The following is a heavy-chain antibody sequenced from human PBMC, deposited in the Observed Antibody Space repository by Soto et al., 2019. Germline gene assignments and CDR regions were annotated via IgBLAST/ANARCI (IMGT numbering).Heavy chain of an antibody. Sequence: QVQLQESGPGLVKPSGTLSLTCAVSGGSIDSSNWRSWVRQPPGKGLEWIGEVYHSGSTNYNPSLRSRATISVDRSNNQFSLNLSSVTAADTAVYYCAQRSYVKESRFDYWGQGTLVTVSS. CDR3: AQRSYVKESRFDY. D-gene: IGHD3-16*01. CDR1: GGSIDSSNW. V-gene: IGHV4-4*02. CDR2: VYHSGST. J-gene: IGHJ4*02.